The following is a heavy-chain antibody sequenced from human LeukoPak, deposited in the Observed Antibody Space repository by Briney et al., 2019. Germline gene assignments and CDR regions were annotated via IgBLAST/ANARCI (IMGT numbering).Heavy chain of an antibody. Sequence: PGGSLRLSCAASGFTFSNHWMHWVGQAPGKGLVWVSGINNDGSIINYADSVKGRFTISRDNSKNTLYLQMNSLRAEDTAVYYCARSSGYYYYFDYWGQGTLVTVSS. J-gene: IGHJ4*02. CDR2: INNDGSII. CDR3: ARSSGYYYYFDY. V-gene: IGHV3-74*01. CDR1: GFTFSNHW. D-gene: IGHD3-22*01.